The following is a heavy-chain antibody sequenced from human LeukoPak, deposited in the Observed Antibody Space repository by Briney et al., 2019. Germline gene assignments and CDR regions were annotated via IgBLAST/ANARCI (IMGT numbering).Heavy chain of an antibody. J-gene: IGHJ5*02. CDR3: AKDRPTMVRGVPWFDP. CDR2: ISGSGGST. Sequence: SXISGSGGSTYYADSVKGRFTISRDNSKNTLYLQMNSLRAEDTAVYYCAKDRPTMVRGVPWFDPWGQGTLVTVSS. V-gene: IGHV3-23*01. D-gene: IGHD3-10*01.